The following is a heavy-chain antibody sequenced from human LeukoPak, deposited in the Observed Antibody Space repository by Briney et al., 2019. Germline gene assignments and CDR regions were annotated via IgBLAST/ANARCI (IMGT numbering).Heavy chain of an antibody. CDR2: IYYSGST. J-gene: IGHJ4*02. Sequence: SETLSLTCTVSGDSISYYYWSWIRQPPGKGLEWIGYIYYSGSTNYNPSLKSRVTISVDTSKNQFSLKLSSVTAADTAVYYCARGFKQQLVPYYFDYWGQGTLVTVSS. V-gene: IGHV4-59*01. CDR3: ARGFKQQLVPYYFDY. CDR1: GDSISYYY. D-gene: IGHD6-13*01.